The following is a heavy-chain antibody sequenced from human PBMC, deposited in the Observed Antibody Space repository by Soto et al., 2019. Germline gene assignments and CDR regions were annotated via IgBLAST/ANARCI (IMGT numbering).Heavy chain of an antibody. J-gene: IGHJ6*03. CDR1: GFTFSSYS. V-gene: IGHV3-21*01. Sequence: GGSLRLSCAASGFTFSSYSMNWVRQAPGKGLEWVSSISSSSSYIYYADSVKGRFTISRDNAKNSLYLQMNSLRAEDTAVYYCARDFVPPGAAAATGYYYYYYYMDVWGKGTTVTVSS. CDR2: ISSSSSYI. D-gene: IGHD6-13*01. CDR3: ARDFVPPGAAAATGYYYYYYYMDV.